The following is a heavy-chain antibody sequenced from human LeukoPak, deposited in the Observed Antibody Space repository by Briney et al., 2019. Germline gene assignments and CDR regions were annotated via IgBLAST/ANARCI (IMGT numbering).Heavy chain of an antibody. J-gene: IGHJ4*02. CDR2: ISYSGST. CDR3: ARNRVVGAPNFDY. D-gene: IGHD1-26*01. Sequence: PSETLSLTCAVSGDSISSYYWTWIRQPPGKGLEWLAYISYSGSTSYNPSLKSRVTISLDTSKNQFSLRLTSVTAADTAVYYCARNRVVGAPNFDYWGQGTLVTVFS. V-gene: IGHV4-59*01. CDR1: GDSISSYY.